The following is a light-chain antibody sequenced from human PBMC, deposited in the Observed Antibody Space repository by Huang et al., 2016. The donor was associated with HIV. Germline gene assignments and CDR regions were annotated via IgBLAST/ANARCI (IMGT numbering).Light chain of an antibody. J-gene: IGKJ2*01. V-gene: IGKV3-15*01. CDR3: QQYNNWPPYT. Sequence: EIVMTQSPATLSVSPGERATLSCRASQSVTSNLAWYQQKPGQAPRLRIHGASTRATGIPARFSGSGSGTEFTLTISSLQSEDFAVYYCQQYNNWPPYTFGQGTKLEIK. CDR1: QSVTSN. CDR2: GAS.